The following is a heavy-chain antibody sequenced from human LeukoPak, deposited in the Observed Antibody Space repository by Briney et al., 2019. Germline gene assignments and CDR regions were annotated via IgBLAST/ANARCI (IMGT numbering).Heavy chain of an antibody. J-gene: IGHJ4*02. CDR3: AGGPPELAAYY. CDR1: GFTFSTYA. V-gene: IGHV3-64D*09. CDR2: ISSNGGST. Sequence: PGGSLRLSCSASGFTFSTYAMHWVRQAPGKGLEYVSAISSNGGSTYYADSVKGRFTISRDNSKSTLYLQRSSLRAEDTAVYYCAGGPPELAAYYWGQGTLVTVSS. D-gene: IGHD1-26*01.